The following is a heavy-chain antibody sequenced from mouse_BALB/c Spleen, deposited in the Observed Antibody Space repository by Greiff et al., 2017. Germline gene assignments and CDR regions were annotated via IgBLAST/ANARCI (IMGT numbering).Heavy chain of an antibody. Sequence: QVQLQQSGPELVKPGASVRISCKASGYTFTSYYIHWVKQRPGQGLEWIGWIYPGNVNTKYNEKFKGKATLTADKSSSTAYMQLSSLTSEDSAVYVCARWLLGAMDYWGQGTSVTVSS. J-gene: IGHJ4*01. CDR1: GYTFTSYY. CDR3: ARWLLGAMDY. V-gene: IGHV1S56*01. D-gene: IGHD2-3*01. CDR2: IYPGNVNT.